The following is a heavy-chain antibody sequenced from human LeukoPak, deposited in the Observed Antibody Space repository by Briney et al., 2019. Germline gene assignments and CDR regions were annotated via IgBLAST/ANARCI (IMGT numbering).Heavy chain of an antibody. CDR3: AKGLMRDRWFGES. CDR1: GFTFSSYA. Sequence: GGSLRLSCAASGFTFSSYAMHWVRQAPGKGLEWVAVISYDGSNKYCADSVKGRFTISRDNSKNTLYLQMNSLRLEDTAVYYCAKGLMRDRWFGESWGQGTLVTVSS. J-gene: IGHJ5*02. D-gene: IGHD3-10*01. CDR2: ISYDGSNK. V-gene: IGHV3-30*04.